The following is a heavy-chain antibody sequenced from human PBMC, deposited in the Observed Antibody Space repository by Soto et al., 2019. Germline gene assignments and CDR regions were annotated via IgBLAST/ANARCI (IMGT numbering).Heavy chain of an antibody. D-gene: IGHD2-15*01. CDR3: ARQSCSGGSCYYYYYMDV. V-gene: IGHV4-39*01. J-gene: IGHJ6*03. CDR2: IYYSGST. CDR1: GGSISSSSYY. Sequence: SDTLSLTCTVSGGSISSSSYYWGWIRQPPGKGLEWIGSIYYSGSTYYNPSLKSRVTISVDTSKNQFSLKLSSVTAADTAVYYCARQSCSGGSCYYYYYMDVWGKGTTVTVSS.